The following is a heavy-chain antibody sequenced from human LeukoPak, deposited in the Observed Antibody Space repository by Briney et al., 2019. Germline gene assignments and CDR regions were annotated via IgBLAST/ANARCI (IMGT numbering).Heavy chain of an antibody. CDR2: IGTAGDT. CDR3: ARGMMITMVRGVQYYFDY. CDR1: GFNFSSYD. Sequence: GGPLRLFCAASGFNFSSYDMHWVRHATGKGLEWVSSIGTAGDTYFPGSVKGRFTISRENAKNSLYLQMNRLRGGDTAVYYCARGMMITMVRGVQYYFDYWGQGTLVTVSS. D-gene: IGHD3-10*01. V-gene: IGHV3-13*01. J-gene: IGHJ4*02.